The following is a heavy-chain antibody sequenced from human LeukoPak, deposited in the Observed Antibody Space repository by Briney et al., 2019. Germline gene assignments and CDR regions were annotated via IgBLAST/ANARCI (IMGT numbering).Heavy chain of an antibody. Sequence: PGRSLRLSCAASGFTFSSYGMHWVRPAPGKGLEWVAVISYDGSNKYYADSVKGRFTISRDNSKNTLYLQMNSLRAEDTAVYYCAQTPRIAVAGYWGQGTLVTVSS. CDR3: AQTPRIAVAGY. CDR2: ISYDGSNK. CDR1: GFTFSSYG. J-gene: IGHJ4*02. D-gene: IGHD6-19*01. V-gene: IGHV3-30*03.